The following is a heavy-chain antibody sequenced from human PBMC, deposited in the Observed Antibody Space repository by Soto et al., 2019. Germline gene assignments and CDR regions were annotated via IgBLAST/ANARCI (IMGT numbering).Heavy chain of an antibody. Sequence: EVQLVESAGGVLRPAGSLRLSCAASGFTFYDYGMSWARQAPGKGLEWVSGVNWNGGRTGYADSVKDRVTISRDNAKNSLYLRMNSLRAEDTAFYYWVRGVSLNFDYWGPGTLVTVAS. CDR2: VNWNGGRT. V-gene: IGHV3-20*04. CDR3: VRGVSLNFDY. CDR1: GFTFYDYG. J-gene: IGHJ4*02. D-gene: IGHD1-26*01.